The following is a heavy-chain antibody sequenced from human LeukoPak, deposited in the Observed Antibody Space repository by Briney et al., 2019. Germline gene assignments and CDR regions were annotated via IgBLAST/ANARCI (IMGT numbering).Heavy chain of an antibody. J-gene: IGHJ4*02. D-gene: IGHD3-22*01. CDR3: ARGLVRDTSGYYSDY. Sequence: GGSLRLSCAASGFTFSAFWMHWVRQAPGKGLVWVSRINSDGSSTTYADSVKGRFTVSRDNAKNTLYLQMDSLRAEDSAVYYCARGLVRDTSGYYSDYWGQGILVTVSS. CDR2: INSDGSST. CDR1: GFTFSAFW. V-gene: IGHV3-74*01.